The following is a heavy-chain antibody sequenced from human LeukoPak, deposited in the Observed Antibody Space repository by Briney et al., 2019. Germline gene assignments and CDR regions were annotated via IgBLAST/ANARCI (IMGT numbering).Heavy chain of an antibody. Sequence: PGGSLRLSCAASGFTFSSYGMSWVRQAPGKGLEWVSAISGSGGSTYYADSVKGRFTISRDNSKNTLYLQMNSLRAEDTAVYYCAKPPTFYGDYGVCLKAWGQGTLVTVSS. CDR1: GFTFSSYG. D-gene: IGHD4-17*01. V-gene: IGHV3-23*01. J-gene: IGHJ5*02. CDR3: AKPPTFYGDYGVCLKA. CDR2: ISGSGGST.